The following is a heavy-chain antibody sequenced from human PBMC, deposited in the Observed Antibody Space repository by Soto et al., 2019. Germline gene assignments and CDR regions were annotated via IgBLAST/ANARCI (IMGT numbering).Heavy chain of an antibody. CDR3: AKGADSSGWDDAFDI. V-gene: IGHV3-30*18. CDR1: GFTFSSYG. J-gene: IGHJ3*02. Sequence: GGSLRLSCAASGFTFSSYGMHWVRQAPGKGLEWVAVISYDGSNKYYADSVKGRFTISRDNSKNTLYLQMNSLRAEDTAVYYCAKGADSSGWDDAFDIWGQGTMVTVSS. D-gene: IGHD6-19*01. CDR2: ISYDGSNK.